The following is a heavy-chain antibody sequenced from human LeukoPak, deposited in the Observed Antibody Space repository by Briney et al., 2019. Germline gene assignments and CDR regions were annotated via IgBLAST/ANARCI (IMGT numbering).Heavy chain of an antibody. Sequence: GGSLRLSCAASGFTFSNYSMNWVRQAPGKGLEWVSYISSSSSTIYYADSVKGRFTISRDNSKNTLYLQMNSLRAEDTAVYYCAKLGAAYDFWSGPNNDYWGQGTLVTVSS. V-gene: IGHV3-48*01. CDR2: ISSSSSTI. CDR1: GFTFSNYS. CDR3: AKLGAAYDFWSGPNNDY. J-gene: IGHJ4*02. D-gene: IGHD3-3*01.